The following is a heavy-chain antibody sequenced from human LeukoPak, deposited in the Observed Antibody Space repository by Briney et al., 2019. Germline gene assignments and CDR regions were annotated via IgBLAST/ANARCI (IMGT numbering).Heavy chain of an antibody. CDR1: GFTFDNYA. CDR2: IAWNSGNT. D-gene: IGHD1-26*01. CDR3: AKDTGARYSGSSSYFDY. V-gene: IGHV3-9*01. J-gene: IGHJ4*02. Sequence: GRSLRLSCAASGFTFDNYAMHWVRQAPGKGLEWVSGIAWNSGNTGFADSVMGRFTISRDNAENSLYLQMNSLRAEDTALYYCAKDTGARYSGSSSYFDYWGQGTPVTVSS.